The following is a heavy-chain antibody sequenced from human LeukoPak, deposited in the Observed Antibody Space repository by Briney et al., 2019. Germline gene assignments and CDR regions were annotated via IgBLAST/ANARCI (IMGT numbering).Heavy chain of an antibody. CDR2: IYYSGST. CDR3: ARGQRPYYCDSSGYYGGFDY. J-gene: IGHJ4*02. D-gene: IGHD3-22*01. Sequence: SETLSLTCTVSGGSISSYYWSWIRQPPGKGLEWIGYIYYSGSTNYNPSLKSRVTISVDTSKNQFSLKLSSVTAADTAVYYCARGQRPYYCDSSGYYGGFDYWGQGTLVTVSS. CDR1: GGSISSYY. V-gene: IGHV4-59*01.